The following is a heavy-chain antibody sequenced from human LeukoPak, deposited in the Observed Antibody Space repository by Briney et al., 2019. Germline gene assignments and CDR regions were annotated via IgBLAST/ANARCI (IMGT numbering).Heavy chain of an antibody. J-gene: IGHJ4*02. CDR2: IDPSDSYT. Sequence: GGSLRLSCTGSGYSFTNYWISWVRQMPGKGLEWMGRIDPSDSYTNYSPSFQGHVTISADKSISTAYLQWSSLEASDTAMYYCARHRSYYYGFDYWGQGTLVTVSS. V-gene: IGHV5-10-1*01. CDR3: ARHRSYYYGFDY. D-gene: IGHD3-10*01. CDR1: GYSFTNYW.